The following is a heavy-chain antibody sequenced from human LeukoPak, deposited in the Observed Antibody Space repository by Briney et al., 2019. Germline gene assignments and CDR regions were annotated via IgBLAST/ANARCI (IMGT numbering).Heavy chain of an antibody. Sequence: GGSLRLSCAASGFTFTTYWMHWVRQAPGKGLVWVSHINSDGSITSYADSVKGRFTISRDNAKNTLYLQMNSLRAEDTAVYYCARNAVDTANAVWGQGTTVTVSS. CDR2: INSDGSIT. CDR3: ARNAVDTANAV. J-gene: IGHJ6*02. CDR1: GFTFTTYW. D-gene: IGHD5-18*01. V-gene: IGHV3-74*01.